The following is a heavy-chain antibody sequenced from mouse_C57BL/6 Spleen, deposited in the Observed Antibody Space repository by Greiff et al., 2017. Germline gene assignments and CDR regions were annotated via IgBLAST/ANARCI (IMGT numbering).Heavy chain of an antibody. D-gene: IGHD2-2*01. CDR2: IVPNSGGT. CDR3: AGGIYYGYDGAMDY. CDR1: GYTFTSYW. V-gene: IGHV1-72*01. J-gene: IGHJ4*01. Sequence: QVQLQQPGAELVKPGASVKLSCKASGYTFTSYWMHWVKQRPGRGLEWIGRIVPNSGGTKYNEKFKSQATLTVDKPASTAYMQLSSLTSEDSTVYYGAGGIYYGYDGAMDYWGQGTSVTVSS.